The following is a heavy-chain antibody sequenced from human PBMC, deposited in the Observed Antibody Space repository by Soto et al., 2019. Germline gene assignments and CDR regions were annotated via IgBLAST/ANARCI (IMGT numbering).Heavy chain of an antibody. CDR2: VSTSGNV. CDR1: GGSLTKYY. Sequence: LSLTCTVSGGSLTKYYWSWIRQPAGKGLEWIGRVSTSGNVVSKASLRSRLTMSVDTSKNQFSLRLTSVTAADTAAYYCARDDNDFLSLYPLAFDYWGQGALVTV. V-gene: IGHV4-4*07. D-gene: IGHD3-3*01. CDR3: ARDDNDFLSLYPLAFDY. J-gene: IGHJ4*02.